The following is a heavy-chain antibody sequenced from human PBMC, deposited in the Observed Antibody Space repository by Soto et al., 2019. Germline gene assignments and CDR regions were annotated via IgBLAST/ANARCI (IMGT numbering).Heavy chain of an antibody. J-gene: IGHJ6*02. V-gene: IGHV4-59*01. CDR1: GGSISSYY. Sequence: SETLSLTCTVSGGSISSYYWSWIRQPPGKGLEWIGYIYYSGSTNYNPSLKSRVTISVDTSKNQFSLKLSSVTAADTAVYYCARSPPPRPVVVTAYGMDVWGQGTTVTVSS. CDR2: IYYSGST. CDR3: ARSPPPRPVVVTAYGMDV. D-gene: IGHD3-22*01.